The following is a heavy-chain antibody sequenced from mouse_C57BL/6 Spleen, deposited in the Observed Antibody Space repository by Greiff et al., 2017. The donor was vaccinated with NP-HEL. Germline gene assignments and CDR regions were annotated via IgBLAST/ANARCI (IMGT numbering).Heavy chain of an antibody. V-gene: IGHV14-2*01. Sequence: EVQLQQSGAELVKPGASVKLSCTASGFNFKDYYMHWVKQRTDQGLEWIGRIDPEDGATKYASKFQGTCTITADISSNPAYLQLSSLTSEDTAVYDCAREFYAQYDVDYWGQGTTLTVAS. J-gene: IGHJ2*01. CDR3: AREFYAQYDVDY. CDR1: GFNFKDYY. CDR2: IDPEDGAT. D-gene: IGHD2-14*01.